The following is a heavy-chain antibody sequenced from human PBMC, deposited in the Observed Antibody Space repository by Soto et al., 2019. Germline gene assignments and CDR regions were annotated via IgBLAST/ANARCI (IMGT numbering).Heavy chain of an antibody. CDR2: ISYDGTNK. V-gene: IGHV3-30-3*01. CDR3: ARDPKTSGGQHWAFNYFDS. J-gene: IGHJ4*02. D-gene: IGHD7-27*01. Sequence: GWSLRLSCAASGFSFSISPMHWVRQAPGKGPEWVALISYDGTNKFYADSVKGRFTISRDNSKSTLYLQVDSLRPEDAAVYYCARDPKTSGGQHWAFNYFDSWGQGTLVTASS. CDR1: GFSFSISP.